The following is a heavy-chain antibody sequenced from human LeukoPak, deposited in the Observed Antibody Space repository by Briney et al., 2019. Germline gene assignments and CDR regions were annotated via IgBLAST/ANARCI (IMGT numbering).Heavy chain of an antibody. D-gene: IGHD6-19*01. CDR2: INHSGST. CDR3: ARETSLVGFASGLGFNY. CDR1: GGSFSGYY. V-gene: IGHV4-34*01. Sequence: TSETLSLTCAVYGGSFSGYYWSWIRQPPGKGLEWIGEINHSGSTNYNPSLKSRVTISVDTSKNQFSLKLTSVIAADTATYYCARETSLVGFASGLGFNYWGQGILVTVSS. J-gene: IGHJ4*02.